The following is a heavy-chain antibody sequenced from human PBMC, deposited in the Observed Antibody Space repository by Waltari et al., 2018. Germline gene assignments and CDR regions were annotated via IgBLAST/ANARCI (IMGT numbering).Heavy chain of an antibody. J-gene: IGHJ4*02. CDR3: AGYGSPSSTSWVYEYYFDY. D-gene: IGHD2-2*01. CDR1: GYSISSGYC. CDR2: IYHSGST. V-gene: IGHV4-38-2*01. Sequence: QVQLQESGPGLVEPSETLFLTCPVSGYSISSGYCWVWIRQPPGKGLEWVGSIYHSGSTYYNPSLKSRVTISVDTSKNQFSLKLSSVTAADTAVYYCAGYGSPSSTSWVYEYYFDYWGQGTLVTVSS.